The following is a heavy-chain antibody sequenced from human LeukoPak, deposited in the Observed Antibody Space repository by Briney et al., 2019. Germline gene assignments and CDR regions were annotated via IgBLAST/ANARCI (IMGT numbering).Heavy chain of an antibody. V-gene: IGHV1-69*04. J-gene: IGHJ5*02. Sequence: ASVKVSCKASEGPFSSYPISGVQKAPGQGLEWWGRFIPILGIANYAQKFQGRVTITADKSTSTAYMGLSSLRSEDTAVYYCARDRYYYDSSGYYNWFDPWGQGTLVTVSS. CDR2: FIPILGIA. CDR1: EGPFSSYP. CDR3: ARDRYYYDSSGYYNWFDP. D-gene: IGHD3-22*01.